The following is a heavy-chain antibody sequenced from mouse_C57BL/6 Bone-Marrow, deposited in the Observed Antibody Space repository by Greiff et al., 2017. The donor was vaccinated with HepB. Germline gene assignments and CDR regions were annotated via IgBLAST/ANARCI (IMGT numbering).Heavy chain of an antibody. V-gene: IGHV5-9*01. CDR3: ARPSPGTWFAY. CDR2: ISGGGGNT. D-gene: IGHD4-1*01. Sequence: EVQLVESGGGLVKPGGSLKLSCAASGFTFSSYTMSWVRQTPEKRLEWVATISGGGGNTYYPDSVKGRFTISRDNAKNTLYLQMSSLRSEETALYYCARPSPGTWFAYWGQGTLVTVSA. J-gene: IGHJ3*01. CDR1: GFTFSSYT.